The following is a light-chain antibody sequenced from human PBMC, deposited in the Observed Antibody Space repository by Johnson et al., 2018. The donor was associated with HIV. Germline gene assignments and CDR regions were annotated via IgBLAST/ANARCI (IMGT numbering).Light chain of an antibody. Sequence: QSVLTQPPSVSAAPGQKVTISCSGSSSNIGNNYVSWYQQLPGTAPKLLIYDNNKRPSGTPYRFSGSKSGTSATLGITGLQTGDEADYYCGTWDSSLSAYVFVTGSKVTVL. CDR3: GTWDSSLSAYV. V-gene: IGLV1-51*01. J-gene: IGLJ1*01. CDR2: DNN. CDR1: SSNIGNNY.